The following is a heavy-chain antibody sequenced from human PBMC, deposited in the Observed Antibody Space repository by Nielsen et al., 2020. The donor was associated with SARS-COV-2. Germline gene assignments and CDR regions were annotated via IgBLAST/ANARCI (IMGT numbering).Heavy chain of an antibody. CDR3: ASLGGSSWYFDY. V-gene: IGHV4-61*02. CDR2: VFATGST. Sequence: SETLSLTCTVSGASLSSGSYYWTWIRQPAGKGLEWIGRVFATGSTDYNPSLKSRVTISIDTSKNQFSLNLRFVTAADTAVYYCASLGGSSWYFDYWGQGTLVTVSS. CDR1: GASLSSGSYY. D-gene: IGHD6-13*01. J-gene: IGHJ4*02.